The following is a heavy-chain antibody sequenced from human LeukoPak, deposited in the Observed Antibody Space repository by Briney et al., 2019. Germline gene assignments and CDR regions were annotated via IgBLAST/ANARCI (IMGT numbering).Heavy chain of an antibody. CDR2: MYYSGST. Sequence: PSQTLSLTCAVSGVSISTSSYSCGWIRQPPGKGLEWIGTMYYSGSTYYNPSLKSRVTISVDTSYNQFSLKLSSVTAADTAVYYCVRQNYYDSSGYYLDYWGQGTLVTVSS. CDR3: VRQNYYDSSGYYLDY. CDR1: GVSISTSSYS. V-gene: IGHV4-39*01. J-gene: IGHJ4*02. D-gene: IGHD3-22*01.